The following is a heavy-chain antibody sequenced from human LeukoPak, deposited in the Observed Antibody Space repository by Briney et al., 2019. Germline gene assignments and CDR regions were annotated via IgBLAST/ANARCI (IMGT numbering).Heavy chain of an antibody. J-gene: IGHJ6*02. Sequence: GASVKVSCKASGYTFTGYYMHWVRQAPGQGLEWMGWINPNSGGTNYAQKFQGRVTMTRDTSISTAYMELSRLRSDDTAVYYCARATSSSWLYYYYGMDVWGQGTTVTVSS. CDR1: GYTFTGYY. D-gene: IGHD6-13*01. CDR2: INPNSGGT. CDR3: ARATSSSWLYYYYGMDV. V-gene: IGHV1-2*02.